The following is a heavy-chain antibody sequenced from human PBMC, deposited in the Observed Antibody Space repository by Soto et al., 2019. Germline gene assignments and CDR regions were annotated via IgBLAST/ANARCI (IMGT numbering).Heavy chain of an antibody. CDR2: ISSSSSYI. J-gene: IGHJ4*02. CDR3: ARDVDTAMVSGVFDY. CDR1: GFTFSSYS. D-gene: IGHD5-18*01. V-gene: IGHV3-21*01. Sequence: LRLSCAASGFTFSSYSMNWVRQAPGKGLEWVSSISSSSSYIYYADSVKGRFTISRDNAKNSLYLQMNSLRAEDTAVYYCARDVDTAMVSGVFDYWGQGTLVTVSS.